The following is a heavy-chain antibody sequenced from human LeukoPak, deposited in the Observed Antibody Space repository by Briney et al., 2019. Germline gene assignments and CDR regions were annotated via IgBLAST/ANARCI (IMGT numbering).Heavy chain of an antibody. CDR2: VFDGKTT. CDR1: GESLNYYY. CDR3: ASGAWATRLHS. V-gene: IGHV4-34*12. J-gene: IGHJ4*02. D-gene: IGHD5-24*01. Sequence: SETPSLTCAVYGESLNYYYWSWIRQSPEKGLEWIGEVFDGKTTNYNPSLKSRVTISAVTSSNQFSLNLKSVTAADTAVYYCASGAWATRLHSWAQGTLVIVSS.